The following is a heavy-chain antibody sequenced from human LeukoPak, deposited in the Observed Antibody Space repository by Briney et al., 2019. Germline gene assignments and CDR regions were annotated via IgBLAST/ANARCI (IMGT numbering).Heavy chain of an antibody. J-gene: IGHJ6*02. V-gene: IGHV3-23*01. D-gene: IGHD3-9*01. CDR2: ISSSGGST. Sequence: LTGGSLRLSCAASGFTFSSYAMSWVRQAPGKGLEWVSAISSSGGSTYYADSVKGRFTISRDNSKNTLYLQMNSLRAEDTAVYYCAKEGLGTDSILRYFDWSSGGYGMDVWGQGTTVTVSS. CDR3: AKEGLGTDSILRYFDWSSGGYGMDV. CDR1: GFTFSSYA.